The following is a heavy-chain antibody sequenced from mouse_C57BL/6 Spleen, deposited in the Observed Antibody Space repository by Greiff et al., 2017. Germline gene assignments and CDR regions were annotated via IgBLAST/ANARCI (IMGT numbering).Heavy chain of an antibody. CDR3: ARNWDYWYFDV. D-gene: IGHD4-1*01. CDR2: IHPNSGST. CDR1: GYTFTSYW. V-gene: IGHV1-64*01. Sequence: VQLQQSGAELVKPGASVKLSCKASGYTFTSYWMHWVKQRPGQGLEWIGMIHPNSGSTNYNEKFKSKATLTVDKSSSTAYMQLSSLTSEDSAVYYCARNWDYWYFDVWGTGTTVTVSS. J-gene: IGHJ1*03.